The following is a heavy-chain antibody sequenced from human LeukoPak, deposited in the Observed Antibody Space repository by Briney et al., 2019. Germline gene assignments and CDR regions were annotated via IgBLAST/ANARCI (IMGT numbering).Heavy chain of an antibody. CDR1: GGTFSSYA. J-gene: IGHJ4*02. CDR2: IIPILGIA. D-gene: IGHD5-12*01. CDR3: GRASNERGYNYFHY. Sequence: ASVKVSCKASGGTFSSYAISWVRQAPGQGLEWMGRIIPILGIANYAQKFQGRVTITADKSTSTAYMELSSLRSEDTAVYYCGRASNERGYNYFHYWGQGTLVSVSS. V-gene: IGHV1-69*04.